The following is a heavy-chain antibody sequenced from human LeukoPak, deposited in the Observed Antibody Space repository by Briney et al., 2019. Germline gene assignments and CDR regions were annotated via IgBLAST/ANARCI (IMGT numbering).Heavy chain of an antibody. CDR1: GYTFTSYG. CDR3: ARKVDFPPSP. V-gene: IGHV1-18*01. D-gene: IGHD2-2*01. CDR2: ISAYNGNT. J-gene: IGHJ5*02. Sequence: ASVKVSCKASGYTFTSYGISWVRQAPGQGLEWMGWISAYNGNTNYAQKLQGRVTMTTDTSTSTAYMEARSMGSDDRAAYRGARKVDFPPSPWGQGTLVTVSS.